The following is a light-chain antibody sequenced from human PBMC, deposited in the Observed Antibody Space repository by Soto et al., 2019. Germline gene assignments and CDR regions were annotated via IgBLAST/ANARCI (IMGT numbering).Light chain of an antibody. J-gene: IGKJ5*01. V-gene: IGKV3-15*01. CDR2: GAS. CDR1: QSVSSN. CDR3: QQYYNWPRT. Sequence: ILMMQSPATLSVSPGERGTRSCMASQSVSSNLAWYQQKPGQAPRLLIYGASTRATGIPARFSGTGSGTEFTLTINSLQAEDSAVYYCQQYYNWPRTFGQGTRLQI.